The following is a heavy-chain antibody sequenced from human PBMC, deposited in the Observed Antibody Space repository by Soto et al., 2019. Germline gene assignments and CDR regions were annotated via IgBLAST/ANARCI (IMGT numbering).Heavy chain of an antibody. V-gene: IGHV4-59*01. CDR3: ARLYYDSSGPRFDY. D-gene: IGHD3-22*01. CDR1: GGSISSSN. CDR2: IYYSGST. Sequence: SETLSLTCTVSGGSISSSNWSWIRQPPGKGLEWIGYIYYSGSTNYNPSLKSRITISVDTSKSQFSLKLSSLTAADTAVYYCARLYYDSSGPRFDYWGQGTLVTVSS. J-gene: IGHJ4*02.